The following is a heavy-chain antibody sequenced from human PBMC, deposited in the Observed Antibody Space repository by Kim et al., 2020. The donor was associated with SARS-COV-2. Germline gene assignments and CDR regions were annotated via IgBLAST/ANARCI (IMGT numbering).Heavy chain of an antibody. Sequence: GGSLRLSCAASGLTFSSYEMNWVRQAPGKGLEWVSYISSSVITIYYADSVKGRFTISRDNAKNSLYLQMNSLRAEDTAVYYCARSTVTYDYWGRGTLVTVSS. D-gene: IGHD4-17*01. J-gene: IGHJ4*02. V-gene: IGHV3-48*03. CDR2: ISSSVITI. CDR1: GLTFSSYE. CDR3: ARSTVTYDY.